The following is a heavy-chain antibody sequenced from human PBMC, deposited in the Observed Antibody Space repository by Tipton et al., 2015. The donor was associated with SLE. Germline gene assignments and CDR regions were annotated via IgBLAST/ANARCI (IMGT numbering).Heavy chain of an antibody. J-gene: IGHJ3*01. CDR1: GDSLDNYY. Sequence: GLVKPSQTLPLTCSVSGDSLDNYYWSWIRQPAGMPLEWIWRIYKTGITNYNPSLKGRLSMSVDTSKAHFSLNLNSVTAADTAIYYCAREKENTGWFWLNAFDVWGRGTLVTVST. CDR2: IYKTGIT. CDR3: AREKENTGWFWLNAFDV. V-gene: IGHV4-4*07. D-gene: IGHD6-19*01.